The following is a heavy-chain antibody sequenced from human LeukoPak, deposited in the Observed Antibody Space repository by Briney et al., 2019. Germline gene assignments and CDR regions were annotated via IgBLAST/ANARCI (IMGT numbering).Heavy chain of an antibody. D-gene: IGHD3-10*01. J-gene: IGHJ4*02. CDR3: AKGGVRRGAIGGYFDY. CDR2: IRWDGGNT. Sequence: QTGGSLRLSCAASGFTFSSYTMNWVRQAPGKGLEWVSLIRWDGGNTYYADPVRGRFTISRDNSKKPLYLQMSSLRTEDTALYYCAKGGVRRGAIGGYFDYWGQGTLVTVSS. V-gene: IGHV3-43*01. CDR1: GFTFSSYT.